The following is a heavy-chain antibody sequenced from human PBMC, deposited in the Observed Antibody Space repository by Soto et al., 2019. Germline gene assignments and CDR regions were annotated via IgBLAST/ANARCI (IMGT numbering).Heavy chain of an antibody. CDR1: GFTFSNSW. V-gene: IGHV3-7*01. D-gene: IGHD2-15*01. CDR3: ATSGGGV. J-gene: IGHJ4*02. Sequence: VQLVESGGGLVQPGGSLRLSCAASGFTFSNSWMSWVRQAPGTGLEWVATINPDGSQTYCVDSVKGRFTISRDNAKNSLYLQMNSLRAEDTAVYYCATSGGGVWGQGTLVTVSS. CDR2: INPDGSQT.